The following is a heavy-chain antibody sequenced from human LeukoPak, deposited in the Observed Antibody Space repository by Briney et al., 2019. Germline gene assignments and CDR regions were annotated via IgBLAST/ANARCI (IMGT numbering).Heavy chain of an antibody. Sequence: SETLSLTCTVSGGSISSSSYYWGWIRQPPGKGLEWIGNIYYSGSTYYNPSLKSQVTMSVDTSKNQFSLKLRSVTAADTAVYYCALLWFGESNWFDPWGQGTLVTVSS. J-gene: IGHJ5*02. CDR3: ALLWFGESNWFDP. CDR1: GGSISSSSYY. D-gene: IGHD3-10*01. CDR2: IYYSGST. V-gene: IGHV4-39*01.